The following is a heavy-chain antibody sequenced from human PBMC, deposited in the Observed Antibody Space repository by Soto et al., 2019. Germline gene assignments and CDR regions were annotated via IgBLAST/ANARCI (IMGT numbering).Heavy chain of an antibody. CDR1: GFMFSNYG. Sequence: QSGGSLRLSCAAAGFMFSNYGMSWVRQAPGKGLQWVATIHPSGGSTHYAESVRGRFTISRDNSRDTLYLQMNSLTAEDTAVYYCAKDPSTGAPDCWGQGAQVTVSS. D-gene: IGHD2-8*02. V-gene: IGHV3-23*01. CDR3: AKDPSTGAPDC. CDR2: IHPSGGST. J-gene: IGHJ4*02.